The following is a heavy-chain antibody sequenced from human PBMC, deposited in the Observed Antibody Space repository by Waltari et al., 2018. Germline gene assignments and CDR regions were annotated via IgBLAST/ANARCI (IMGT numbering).Heavy chain of an antibody. D-gene: IGHD2-15*01. CDR3: ARGDIVVVVAAARYYYMDV. Sequence: QVQLVQSGAEVKKPGSSVKVSCKASGGTFSSYAISWVRQAPGQGLEWMGGINPDVGTENYAQKFQGRVTITADESTGTAYMELSSLRSEDTAVYYCARGDIVVVVAAARYYYMDVWGKGTTVTVSS. CDR1: GGTFSSYA. V-gene: IGHV1-69*12. CDR2: INPDVGTE. J-gene: IGHJ6*03.